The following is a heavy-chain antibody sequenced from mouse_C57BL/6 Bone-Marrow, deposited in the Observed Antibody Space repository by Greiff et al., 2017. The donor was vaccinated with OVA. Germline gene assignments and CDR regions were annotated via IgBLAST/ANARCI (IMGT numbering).Heavy chain of an antibody. Sequence: LKESGAELARPGASVKLSCKASGYTFTSYGISWVKQRTGQGLEWIGEIYPRSGNTYYNEKFKGKATLTADKSSSTAYMELRSLTSEDSAVYFCAREDDYDGSWFAYWGQGTLVTVSA. V-gene: IGHV1-81*01. D-gene: IGHD2-4*01. CDR2: IYPRSGNT. J-gene: IGHJ3*01. CDR1: GYTFTSYG. CDR3: AREDDYDGSWFAY.